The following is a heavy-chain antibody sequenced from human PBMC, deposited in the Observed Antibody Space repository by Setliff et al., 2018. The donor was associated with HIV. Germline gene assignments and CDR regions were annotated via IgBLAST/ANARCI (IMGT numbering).Heavy chain of an antibody. J-gene: IGHJ4*02. V-gene: IGHV4-34*01. CDR2: INHSGNT. Sequence: KPSETLSLTCAVYGESFSTYFWNWIRQPPGKGLEWIGQINHSGNTNYNPSLKSRVTISMGTSRNQFSLKLRSVTAADTAVYYCATGSIMAPDYWGQGSLVTVSS. CDR1: GESFSTYF. D-gene: IGHD2-8*01. CDR3: ATGSIMAPDY.